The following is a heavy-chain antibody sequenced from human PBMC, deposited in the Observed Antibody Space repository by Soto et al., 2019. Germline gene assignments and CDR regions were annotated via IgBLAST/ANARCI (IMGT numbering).Heavy chain of an antibody. Sequence: GGSLRLSCAASGFTFSDYAMHWVRQAPGKGLEWVAVVSHDGRNTHYAYSVKGRFTISRDNAKNSLYLQMNSLRAEDTAVYYCARHPERIAQIGWFDPWGQGTLVT. D-gene: IGHD6-13*01. CDR1: GFTFSDYA. J-gene: IGHJ5*02. V-gene: IGHV3-30*03. CDR2: VSHDGRNT. CDR3: ARHPERIAQIGWFDP.